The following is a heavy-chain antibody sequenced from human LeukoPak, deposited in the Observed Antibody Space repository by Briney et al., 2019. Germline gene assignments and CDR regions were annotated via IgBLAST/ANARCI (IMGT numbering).Heavy chain of an antibody. Sequence: GRSLRLSCAASGLTLSSYGMHWVSQAPGKGLEWVAVISYDGSNKYYADSVKGRFTISRDNSKNTLYLQMNSLRAEDTAVYYCAKDPGDYWGQGTLVTVSS. V-gene: IGHV3-30*18. CDR3: AKDPGDY. J-gene: IGHJ4*02. CDR2: ISYDGSNK. CDR1: GLTLSSYG.